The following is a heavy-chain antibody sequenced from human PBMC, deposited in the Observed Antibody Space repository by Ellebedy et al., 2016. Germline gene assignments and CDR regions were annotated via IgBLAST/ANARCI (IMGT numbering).Heavy chain of an antibody. CDR3: ARDDYGDRSNFDY. J-gene: IGHJ4*02. CDR2: ISSSSSTI. Sequence: GESLKISXAASGFTFSSYSMNWVRQAPGKGLEWVSYISSSSSTIYYADSVKGRFTISRDNAKNSLYLQMNSLRDEDTAVYYCARDDYGDRSNFDYWGQGTLVTVSS. V-gene: IGHV3-48*02. CDR1: GFTFSSYS. D-gene: IGHD4-17*01.